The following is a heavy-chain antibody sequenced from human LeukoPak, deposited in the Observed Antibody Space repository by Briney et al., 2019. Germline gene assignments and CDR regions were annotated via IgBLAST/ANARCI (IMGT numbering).Heavy chain of an antibody. CDR1: GYTFTGYY. D-gene: IGHD1-20*01. V-gene: IGHV1-2*02. Sequence: GASVKVSCKASGYTFTGYYMHWVRQAPGQGLEWMGWINPNSGGTNYAQKFQGRVTMTRDTSISTAYMELSRLRSDDTAVYYCARDVGRNWKPYYYMDVWGKGTTVTVSS. J-gene: IGHJ6*03. CDR3: ARDVGRNWKPYYYMDV. CDR2: INPNSGGT.